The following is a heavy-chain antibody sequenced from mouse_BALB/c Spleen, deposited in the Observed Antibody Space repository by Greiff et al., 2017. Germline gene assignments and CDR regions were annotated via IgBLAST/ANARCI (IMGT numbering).Heavy chain of an antibody. Sequence: QVQLQQSGAELMKPGASVKISCKATGYTFSSYWTEWVKQRPGHGLEWIGEILPGSGSTNYNEKFKGKATFTADTSSNTAYMQLSSLTSEDSAVYYCARKVRRTDAMDYWGQGTSVTVSS. V-gene: IGHV1-9*01. CDR2: ILPGSGST. CDR3: ARKVRRTDAMDY. D-gene: IGHD2-14*01. J-gene: IGHJ4*01. CDR1: GYTFSSYW.